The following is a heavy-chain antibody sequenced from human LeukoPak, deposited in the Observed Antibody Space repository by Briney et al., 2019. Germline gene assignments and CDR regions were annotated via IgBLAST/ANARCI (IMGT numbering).Heavy chain of an antibody. Sequence: SETLSLTCTVSGGSISSGSYYWSWIRQPAGKGLEWIGRIYTSGSTNYNPSLKSRVTISVDTSKNQFSLKLSSVTAADTAVYYCARKSYGDFHFDYWGQGTLVTVSS. CDR1: GGSISSGSYY. CDR3: ARKSYGDFHFDY. J-gene: IGHJ4*02. V-gene: IGHV4-61*02. CDR2: IYTSGST. D-gene: IGHD4-17*01.